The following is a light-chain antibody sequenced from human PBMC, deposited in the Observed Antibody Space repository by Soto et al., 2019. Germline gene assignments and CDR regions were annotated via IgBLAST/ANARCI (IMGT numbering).Light chain of an antibody. CDR2: EVS. CDR1: SSDVGRYNY. J-gene: IGLJ2*01. CDR3: TSYTSSTSAV. Sequence: QSALTQPASVSGSPGQSITISCTGTSSDVGRYNYVSWFQQHPGKAPKLIIFEVSTRPSGVSNRFSGSKSGNTASLTISGLQIEDEADYYCTSYTSSTSAVFGGGTKVTVL. V-gene: IGLV2-14*01.